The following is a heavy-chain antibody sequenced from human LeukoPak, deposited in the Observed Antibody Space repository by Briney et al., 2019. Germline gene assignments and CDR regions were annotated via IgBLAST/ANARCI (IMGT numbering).Heavy chain of an antibody. Sequence: ASVKVSCKASGYTFTSYAITWVRQAPGQGREWMGWITGYNTDTNYAQKLQGKVTMTTYPSTSTAYMELRSLRSDDTAVYYCARSYSSGRPDYWGQGTLVTVSS. CDR1: GYTFTSYA. D-gene: IGHD6-19*01. V-gene: IGHV1-18*01. CDR2: ITGYNTDT. J-gene: IGHJ4*02. CDR3: ARSYSSGRPDY.